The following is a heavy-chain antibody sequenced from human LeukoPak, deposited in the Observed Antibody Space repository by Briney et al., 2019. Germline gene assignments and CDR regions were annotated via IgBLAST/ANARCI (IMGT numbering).Heavy chain of an antibody. V-gene: IGHV1-2*02. CDR3: ARDPRDGYGDSGY. D-gene: IGHD4-17*01. CDR2: INPNSGGT. Sequence: ASVKVSCKASGYTFTGYYMHWVRQAPGQGLEWMGWINPNSGGTNYAQKFQGRVTMTRDTSISTAYMELSRLRSDDTAVYYCARDPRDGYGDSGYWGQGTLVTVSS. CDR1: GYTFTGYY. J-gene: IGHJ4*02.